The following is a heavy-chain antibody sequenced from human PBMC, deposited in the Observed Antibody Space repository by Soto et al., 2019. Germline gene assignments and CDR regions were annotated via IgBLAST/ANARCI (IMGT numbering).Heavy chain of an antibody. Sequence: SETLSLTCTVSGGSISSSSYYWGWIRQPPGKGLEWIGSIYYSGSTYYNPSLKSRVTISVDTSKNQFSLKLSSVTAADTAVYYCARQRPNYDFWSGYSSPLDVWGQGTTVTVSS. V-gene: IGHV4-39*01. CDR2: IYYSGST. CDR3: ARQRPNYDFWSGYSSPLDV. D-gene: IGHD3-3*01. J-gene: IGHJ6*02. CDR1: GGSISSSSYY.